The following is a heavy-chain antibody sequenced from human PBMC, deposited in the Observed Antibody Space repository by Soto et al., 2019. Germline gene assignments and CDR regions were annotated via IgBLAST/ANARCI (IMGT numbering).Heavy chain of an antibody. Sequence: QVQLVESGGGVVQPGRSLRLSCAASGFTFSSYGMHWVRQAPGKGLEWVAVISYDGSNKYYADSVKGRFTISRDNSKNTLYLQMNSMRAEDTAVYYCARPVFSGDYYYYGMDVWGQVTTVTVSS. CDR3: ARPVFSGDYYYYGMDV. CDR1: GFTFSSYG. CDR2: ISYDGSNK. V-gene: IGHV3-30*03. J-gene: IGHJ6*02. D-gene: IGHD3-10*01.